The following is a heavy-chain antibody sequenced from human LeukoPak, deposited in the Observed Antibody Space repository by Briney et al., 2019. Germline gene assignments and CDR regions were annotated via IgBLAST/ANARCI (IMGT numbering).Heavy chain of an antibody. J-gene: IGHJ5*02. Sequence: SVKVSCKASGGTFSSYAISWVRQAPGQGLEWMGRIIPIFGTANYAQKFQGRVTITADKSTSTAYMELSSLRSEDTAVYYCARAYDSSGDWFDPWGQGTLVTISS. V-gene: IGHV1-69*06. CDR3: ARAYDSSGDWFDP. CDR1: GGTFSSYA. D-gene: IGHD3-22*01. CDR2: IIPIFGTA.